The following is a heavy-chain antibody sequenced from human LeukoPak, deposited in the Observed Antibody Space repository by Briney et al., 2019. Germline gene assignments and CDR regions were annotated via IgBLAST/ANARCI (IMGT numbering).Heavy chain of an antibody. J-gene: IGHJ4*02. Sequence: ASVKVSCKASGYTSTNFDINWVRQATGQGLEWMGGIFPMFETANYAQRFQGRLTITADIATSTAYMDLSSLRSEDTAVYYCARGVTSYGTRLTYWGQGTLVTVSS. CDR2: IFPMFETA. V-gene: IGHV1-69*06. CDR3: ARGVTSYGTRLTY. CDR1: GYTSTNFD. D-gene: IGHD3-16*01.